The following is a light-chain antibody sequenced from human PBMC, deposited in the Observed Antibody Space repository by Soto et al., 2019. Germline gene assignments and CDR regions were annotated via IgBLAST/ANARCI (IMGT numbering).Light chain of an antibody. CDR2: EVS. J-gene: IGLJ1*01. CDR3: TAYTVDYFTFV. CDR1: SSDIGTYDY. V-gene: IGLV2-8*01. Sequence: QSALTQPPSAAGSLGQSVTISCTGTSSDIGTYDYVSWYQQHPGRAPKLIIFEVSKTPSGVPDRFPGSKSGNTASLIVSGLAPDDEAEYHCTAYTVDYFTFVLGTRTKVTVL.